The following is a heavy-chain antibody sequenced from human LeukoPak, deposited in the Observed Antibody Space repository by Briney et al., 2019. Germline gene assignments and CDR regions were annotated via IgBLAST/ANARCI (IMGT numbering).Heavy chain of an antibody. J-gene: IGHJ3*02. CDR2: IYYSGST. D-gene: IGHD3-10*01. V-gene: IGHV4-39*07. CDR3: ARDRRWFGFDI. CDR1: GGSISSSGYY. Sequence: PSETLSLTCIVSGGSISSSGYYWAWIRQPPGKELEWIGSIYYSGSTIYNPSLKSRVTMSVDTSKNQFSLKLSSVTAADTAVYYCARDRRWFGFDIWGQGTMVTVSS.